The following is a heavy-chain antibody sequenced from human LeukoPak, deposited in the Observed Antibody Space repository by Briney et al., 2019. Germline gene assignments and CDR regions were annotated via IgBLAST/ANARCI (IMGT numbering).Heavy chain of an antibody. V-gene: IGHV3-11*04. J-gene: IGHJ4*02. CDR2: ISPNSDNI. CDR1: GFSFRDRY. CDR3: VRETGWLFDF. D-gene: IGHD5-12*01. Sequence: GGSLRLSCAATGFSFRDRYMSWIRQAPGKGMEWVAYISPNSDNIHYADSVKGRFTVSRDNAKNSLFLQVNSLRAEDTAVYYCVRETGWLFDFWGQGTLVIVSS.